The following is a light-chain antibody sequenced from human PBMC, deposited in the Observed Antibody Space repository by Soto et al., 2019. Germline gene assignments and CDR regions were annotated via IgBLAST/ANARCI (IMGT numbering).Light chain of an antibody. CDR2: VNT. J-gene: IGLJ1*01. Sequence: QSVLTQPPSVSGAPWQRVTISCTGSSSNIGARFDVHWYRHLPGTAPKLLISVNTNGPSGVADRFSGSKSGTSASLAIAGLRAEDEADYYCQSYDSSLAGFVFGTGTKVTVL. V-gene: IGLV1-40*01. CDR1: SSNIGARFD. CDR3: QSYDSSLAGFV.